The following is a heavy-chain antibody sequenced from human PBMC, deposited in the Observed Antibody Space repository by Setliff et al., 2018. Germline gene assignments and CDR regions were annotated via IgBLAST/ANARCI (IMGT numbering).Heavy chain of an antibody. CDR1: GGSFSNYY. CDR2: INHSGNT. V-gene: IGHV4-34*01. Sequence: KPSETLSLTCTVYGGSFSNYYWGWVRQSPGKGLDWIGEINHSGNTNYDPSLEGRISISVDTSKRQFSLKLSSVTAADMAVYYCRFWSGYYKNDYWAQGTVVTVSS. J-gene: IGHJ4*02. CDR3: RFWSGYYKNDY. D-gene: IGHD3-3*01.